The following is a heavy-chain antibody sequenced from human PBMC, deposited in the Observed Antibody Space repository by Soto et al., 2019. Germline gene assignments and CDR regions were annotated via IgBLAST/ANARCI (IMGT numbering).Heavy chain of an antibody. Sequence: QVQLVQSGAEVKKPGSSVKVSCKASGGTFSSYAISWVRQAPGQGLEWMGGIIPIFGTANYAQKFQGRVTITADKSTSTDYMELSSLRSEDTAVYYCARNPLQHIVVVTAIYYYGMDVWGQGTTVTVSS. CDR3: ARNPLQHIVVVTAIYYYGMDV. V-gene: IGHV1-69*06. CDR2: IIPIFGTA. CDR1: GGTFSSYA. D-gene: IGHD2-21*02. J-gene: IGHJ6*02.